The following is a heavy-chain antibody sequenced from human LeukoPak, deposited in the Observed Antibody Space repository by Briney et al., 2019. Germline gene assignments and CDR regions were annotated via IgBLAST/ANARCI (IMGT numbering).Heavy chain of an antibody. Sequence: ASETLSLTCTVSGGPIDTYYWSWIRQPPGKGLEWIGSIYYSGSAYYNPSLKSRVTISVDTSKNQFSLKLTSVTAADTAVYYCARDARVQKWFGEVIMTTTYYFDDWGQGTLVTVSS. J-gene: IGHJ4*02. V-gene: IGHV4-39*07. CDR3: ARDARVQKWFGEVIMTTTYYFDD. D-gene: IGHD3-10*01. CDR2: IYYSGSA. CDR1: GGPIDTYY.